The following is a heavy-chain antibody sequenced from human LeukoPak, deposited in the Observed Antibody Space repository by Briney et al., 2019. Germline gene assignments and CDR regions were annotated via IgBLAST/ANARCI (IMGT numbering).Heavy chain of an antibody. CDR2: IYYSGST. J-gene: IGHJ3*02. V-gene: IGHV4-61*05. Sequence: SETLSLTCTVSGGSISSSSYYWGWIRQPPGKGLEWIGYIYYSGSTNYNPSLKSRVTISVDTSKNQFSLKLSSVTAADTAVYYCARKNDYGGPRDAFDIWGQGTMVTVSS. CDR1: GGSISSSSYY. CDR3: ARKNDYGGPRDAFDI. D-gene: IGHD4-23*01.